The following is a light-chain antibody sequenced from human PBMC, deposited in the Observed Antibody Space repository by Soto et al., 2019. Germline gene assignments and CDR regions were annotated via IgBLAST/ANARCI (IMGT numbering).Light chain of an antibody. Sequence: DILMTQFPSSLSASVEDRVTITCRASQGISNSLAWYQQKPGKVPKLLIFATTTLQPGFPSLFSGSGYGKDFTITISSLQPEDFANYYCQNYNSAPLTFGPGTKVDI. CDR2: ATT. V-gene: IGKV1-27*01. CDR3: QNYNSAPLT. J-gene: IGKJ3*01. CDR1: QGISNS.